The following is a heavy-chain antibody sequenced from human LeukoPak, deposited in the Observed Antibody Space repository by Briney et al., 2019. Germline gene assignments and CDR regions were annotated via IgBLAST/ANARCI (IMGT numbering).Heavy chain of an antibody. J-gene: IGHJ3*02. CDR3: ARDHHDFWSGYYWSAFDI. V-gene: IGHV3-7*01. CDR1: GFRFSLYW. Sequence: GGSLRLSCAASGFRFSLYWMSWARQAPGKGLEWVANIKLDGSEKYYVDSVKGRFTISRDNAKNSLYLQMNSLRAEDTAVYYCARDHHDFWSGYYWSAFDIWGQGTMVTVSS. CDR2: IKLDGSEK. D-gene: IGHD3-3*01.